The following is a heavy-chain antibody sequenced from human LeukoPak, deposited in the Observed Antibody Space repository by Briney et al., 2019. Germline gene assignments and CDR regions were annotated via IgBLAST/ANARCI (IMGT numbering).Heavy chain of an antibody. V-gene: IGHV4-59*01. CDR2: FYNSEST. CDR1: GGSISSFY. Sequence: SETLSLTCTVSGGSISSFYWSWIRQPRGKGLEWIGYFYNSESTKSNPSLESRVTMSADTSKNQFSLRLSSVTAADTAVYYCARARSSSSLDALDIWGQGTMVTVSS. D-gene: IGHD6-6*01. J-gene: IGHJ3*02. CDR3: ARARSSSSLDALDI.